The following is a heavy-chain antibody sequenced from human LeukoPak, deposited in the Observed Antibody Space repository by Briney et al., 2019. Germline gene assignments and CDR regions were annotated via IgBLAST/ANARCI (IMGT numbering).Heavy chain of an antibody. D-gene: IGHD6-19*01. J-gene: IGHJ4*02. CDR1: GGSISSYY. CDR2: IYYSGST. Sequence: SETLSLTCTVSGGSISSYYWSWIRQPPGKGLEWIGYIYYSGSTNYNPSLKSRVTISVDTSKNQFSLKLSSVTAADTAVYYCARFTSGWGTNRYYFDYWGQGTLVTVSS. V-gene: IGHV4-59*08. CDR3: ARFTSGWGTNRYYFDY.